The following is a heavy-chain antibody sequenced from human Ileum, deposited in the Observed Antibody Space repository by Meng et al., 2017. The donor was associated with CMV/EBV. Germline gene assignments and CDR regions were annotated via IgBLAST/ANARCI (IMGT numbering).Heavy chain of an antibody. J-gene: IGHJ3*02. Sequence: ASVTVSCKDSGYTFTDYYIHLVRQAPGQGLECMGSINPKNGDTNYKLRFRGRVTLTRDTSISTAYMDLTRLRSDDTAVYYCARDPGTADSYAGFDIWGQGTMVTVSS. CDR2: INPKNGDT. V-gene: IGHV1-2*02. D-gene: IGHD5-18*01. CDR1: GYTFTDYY. CDR3: ARDPGTADSYAGFDI.